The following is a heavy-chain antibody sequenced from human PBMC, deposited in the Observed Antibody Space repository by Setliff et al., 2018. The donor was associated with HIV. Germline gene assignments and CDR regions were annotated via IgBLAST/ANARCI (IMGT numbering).Heavy chain of an antibody. Sequence: SETLSLTCTVSGGSISSYYWSWIRQPPGKGLEWIGYIYYSGSTNYNPSLKSRVTISVDTSKNQFSLKLSSVTAAGTAVYYCARGVRGYGEIRYFFYYYYMDVWGKGTTVTVSS. D-gene: IGHD3-9*01. CDR3: ARGVRGYGEIRYFFYYYYMDV. CDR2: IYYSGST. V-gene: IGHV4-59*08. CDR1: GGSISSYY. J-gene: IGHJ6*03.